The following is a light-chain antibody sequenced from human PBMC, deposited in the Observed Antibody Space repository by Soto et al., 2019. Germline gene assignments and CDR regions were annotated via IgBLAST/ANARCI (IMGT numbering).Light chain of an antibody. CDR3: QQRSNWLFT. CDR2: DAS. V-gene: IGKV3-11*01. CDR1: QSVSNS. J-gene: IGKJ3*01. Sequence: EIVLTQSPATLSLSPGERATLSCRASQSVSNSLAWYQQKPGQAPRLLIYDASNRATGIPARFSGSGSGTDFTLTISSLEPEDCAVYYCQQRSNWLFTFGPGTKVDIK.